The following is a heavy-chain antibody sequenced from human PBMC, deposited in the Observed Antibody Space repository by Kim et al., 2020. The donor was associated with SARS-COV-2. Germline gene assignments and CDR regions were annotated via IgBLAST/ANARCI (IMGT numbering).Heavy chain of an antibody. D-gene: IGHD1-26*01. V-gene: IGHV4-39*01. CDR1: GGSISSSSYY. J-gene: IGHJ6*02. Sequence: SETLSLTCTVSGGSISSSSYYWGWIRQPPGKGLEWIGSIYYSGSTYYNPSLKSRVTISVDTSKNQFSLKLSSVTAADTAVYYCARHGVGATTSYYYYGMDVWGQGTTVTVSS. CDR2: IYYSGST. CDR3: ARHGVGATTSYYYYGMDV.